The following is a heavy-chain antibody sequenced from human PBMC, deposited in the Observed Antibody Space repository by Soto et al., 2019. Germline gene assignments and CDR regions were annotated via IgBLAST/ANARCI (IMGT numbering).Heavy chain of an antibody. CDR2: IWYDGSNK. J-gene: IGHJ6*02. D-gene: IGHD4-17*01. CDR3: ARDSEATVTPDYRPSKNYGMDV. Sequence: GGSLRLPCAASGFTFSSHGIHWVLQAPGKGLEWVAVIWYDGSNKYYADSVKGRFTISRDNSKNTLYLQMSSLRAEDTAVYYCARDSEATVTPDYRPSKNYGMDVWGQGTTVTGSS. V-gene: IGHV3-33*01. CDR1: GFTFSSHG.